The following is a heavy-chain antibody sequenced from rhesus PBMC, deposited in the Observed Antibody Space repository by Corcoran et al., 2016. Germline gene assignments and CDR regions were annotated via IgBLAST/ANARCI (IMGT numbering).Heavy chain of an antibody. V-gene: IGHV2S1*01. Sequence: QVTLKESGPALVKPTQTLTLTCTLSGLSLSTSGMGVGWSRQPPGKALEWLASIYWDDAKYSRTSLQGSLPISKDTSTNHVVLTITHMDPVTTATYYCARVPVNNRFAVWGAGVLVTVSS. J-gene: IGHJ5-1*01. CDR3: ARVPVNNRFAV. CDR2: IYWDDAK. CDR1: GLSLSTSGMG.